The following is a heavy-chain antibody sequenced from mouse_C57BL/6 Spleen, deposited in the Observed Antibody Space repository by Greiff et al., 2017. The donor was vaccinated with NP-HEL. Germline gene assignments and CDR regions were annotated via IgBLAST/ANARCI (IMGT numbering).Heavy chain of an antibody. CDR2: INPNNGGT. CDR1: GYTFTDYY. V-gene: IGHV1-26*01. D-gene: IGHD2-2*01. J-gene: IGHJ4*01. CDR3: ARGYGYDESMDY. Sequence: VQLQQSGPELVKPGASVKISCKASGYTFTDYYMNWVKQSHGKSLEWIGDINPNNGGTSYNQKFKGKATLTVDKSSSTAYMELRSLTSEDSAVYYCARGYGYDESMDYWGQGTSVTVSS.